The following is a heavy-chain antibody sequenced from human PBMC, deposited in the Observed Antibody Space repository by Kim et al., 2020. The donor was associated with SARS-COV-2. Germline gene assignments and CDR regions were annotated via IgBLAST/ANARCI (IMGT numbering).Heavy chain of an antibody. D-gene: IGHD1-1*01. Sequence: VQRRLTISGDNSKNTLYLQMNSLRAEDTAVYYCAREGTGGYYHYYYGMDVWGQGTTVTVSS. J-gene: IGHJ6*02. CDR3: AREGTGGYYHYYYGMDV. V-gene: IGHV3-30*01.